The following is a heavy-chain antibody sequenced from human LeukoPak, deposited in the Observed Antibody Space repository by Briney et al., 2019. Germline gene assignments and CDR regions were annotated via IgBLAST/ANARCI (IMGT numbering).Heavy chain of an antibody. CDR3: ARPEGEAAPPLDGMDV. J-gene: IGHJ6*02. D-gene: IGHD6-25*01. Sequence: GGSLRLSCAASGFTFSSYSMNWVPQAPGKGLEWVSSISSSSSYIYYADSVKGRFTISRDNAKNSLYLQMNSLRAEDTAVYYCARPEGEAAPPLDGMDVWGQGTTVTVSS. CDR2: ISSSSSYI. CDR1: GFTFSSYS. V-gene: IGHV3-21*01.